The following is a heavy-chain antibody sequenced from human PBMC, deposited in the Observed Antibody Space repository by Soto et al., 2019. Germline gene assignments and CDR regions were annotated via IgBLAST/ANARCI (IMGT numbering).Heavy chain of an antibody. Sequence: QVQLVQSGAEVKKPGSSVKVSCKASGGTFSSYAISWVRQAPGQGLEWMGGVIPIFGTANYAQKFQGRVTITADESTSTAYMEMSSLRSEDTAVYYCARGRNVDIVATKGGDAFDIWGQGTMATVSS. D-gene: IGHD5-12*01. V-gene: IGHV1-69*01. CDR1: GGTFSSYA. CDR2: VIPIFGTA. J-gene: IGHJ3*02. CDR3: ARGRNVDIVATKGGDAFDI.